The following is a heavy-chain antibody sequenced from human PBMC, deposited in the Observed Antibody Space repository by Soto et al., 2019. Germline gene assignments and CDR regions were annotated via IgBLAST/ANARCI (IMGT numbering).Heavy chain of an antibody. V-gene: IGHV1-8*01. Sequence: QVQLVQSGSEVREPGASVKVSCKASGYSFTSLDINWVRQTAGQGLEWMGWMEPSTGRTGYAQKFQGRVTMTRDTSLNTAYMELTTLTSDDTAFYYCARGVSAGVDYWGQGTLVTV. J-gene: IGHJ4*02. CDR3: ARGVSAGVDY. CDR2: MEPSTGRT. CDR1: GYSFTSLD. D-gene: IGHD1-26*01.